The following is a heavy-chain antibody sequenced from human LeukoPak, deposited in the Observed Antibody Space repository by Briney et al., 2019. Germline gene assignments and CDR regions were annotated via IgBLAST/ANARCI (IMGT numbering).Heavy chain of an antibody. CDR1: GYTFTNYD. V-gene: IGHV1-8*02. J-gene: IGHJ4*02. Sequence: ASVKVSCKASGYTFTNYDINWVRQATGQGLEWVGWVNPYSGNTGYAQKLQGRVTMTTDTSTSTAYMELRSLRSDDTAVYYCAREGLPLHPIDYWGQGTLVTVSS. D-gene: IGHD5-12*01. CDR2: VNPYSGNT. CDR3: AREGLPLHPIDY.